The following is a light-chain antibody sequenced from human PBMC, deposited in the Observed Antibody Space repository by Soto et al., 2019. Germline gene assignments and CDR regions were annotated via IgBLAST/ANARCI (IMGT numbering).Light chain of an antibody. CDR1: SGDVGGYNY. CDR3: SSYAGGNNYV. CDR2: EVS. J-gene: IGLJ1*01. V-gene: IGLV2-8*01. Sequence: QSALTQPPSASGSPGQSVTISCTGTSGDVGGYNYVSWYQQHPGKAPKLMIYEVSQRPSRVPDRFSGSKSGNTASLTVSGLQAEDEADYYCSSYAGGNNYVFGTGTKLTVL.